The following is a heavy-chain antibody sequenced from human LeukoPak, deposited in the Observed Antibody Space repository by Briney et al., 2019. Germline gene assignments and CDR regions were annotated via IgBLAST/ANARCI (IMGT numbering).Heavy chain of an antibody. CDR2: ISRSSNYI. V-gene: IGHV3-21*01. D-gene: IGHD3-9*01. CDR3: ARELTYSDY. J-gene: IGHJ4*02. CDR1: GFTFSSYA. Sequence: GGSLRLSCAASGFTFSSYAMNWVRQAPGKGLEWVSSISRSSNYIYYADSVKGRFTISRDNARNSLYLQMNSLRAEDTAVYYCARELTYSDYWGQGTLVTVSS.